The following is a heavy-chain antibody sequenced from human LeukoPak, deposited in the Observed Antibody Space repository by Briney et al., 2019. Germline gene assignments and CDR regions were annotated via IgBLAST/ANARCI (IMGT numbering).Heavy chain of an antibody. CDR3: TRLSDDSRGYYFNYVFDY. D-gene: IGHD3-22*01. CDR1: GFTFSGCA. J-gene: IGHJ4*02. Sequence: PGGSLRLSCAASGFTFSGCAMHWVRQASGKGLEWVGRIKSIGSSYATEYAASVKGRFTISRDDSKSTAYLQMNSLNTEDTAVYYCTRLSDDSRGYYFNYVFDYWGRGTLVTVSS. CDR2: IKSIGSSYAT. V-gene: IGHV3-73*01.